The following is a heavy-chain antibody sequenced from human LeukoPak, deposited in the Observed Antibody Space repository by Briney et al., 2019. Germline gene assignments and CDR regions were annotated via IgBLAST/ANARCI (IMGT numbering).Heavy chain of an antibody. CDR1: GFTFSSYE. J-gene: IGHJ6*03. CDR2: ISSSGSTI. V-gene: IGHV3-48*03. CDR3: AKGQLWRYYYYYYMDV. D-gene: IGHD5-18*01. Sequence: GGSLRLSCAASGFTFSSYEMNWVRQALGKGLEWVSYISSSGSTIYYADSVKGRFTISRDNAKNSLYLQMNSLRAEDTAVYYCAKGQLWRYYYYYYMDVWGKGTTVTISS.